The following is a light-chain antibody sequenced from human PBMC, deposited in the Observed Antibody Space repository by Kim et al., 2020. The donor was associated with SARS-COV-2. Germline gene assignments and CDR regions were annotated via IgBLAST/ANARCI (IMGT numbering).Light chain of an antibody. V-gene: IGKV3-20*01. Sequence: SAGERATHSGTANQTISGKYLAWYQQTPGQAPRVLIHGASSRATGIPDRFSGSGSGTDFTLTISRLEPEDFAVYYCQQYGGSPWTFGHGTKVDIK. CDR2: GAS. J-gene: IGKJ1*01. CDR3: QQYGGSPWT. CDR1: QTISGKY.